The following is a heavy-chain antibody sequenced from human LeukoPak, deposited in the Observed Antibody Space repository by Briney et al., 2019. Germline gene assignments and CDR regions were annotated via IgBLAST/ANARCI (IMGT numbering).Heavy chain of an antibody. J-gene: IGHJ4*02. CDR1: GGSISSHY. CDR2: IYYSGST. V-gene: IGHV4-59*08. CDR3: ARYHCSGGTCYHFDY. Sequence: PSETLSLTRTVSGGSISSHYWSWIRQAPGKGLEWIEYIYYSGSTNYNPSLKSRVTISVDTSKNQFSLKLSSVTAADTAVYYCARYHCSGGTCYHFDYWGQGALVTVSS. D-gene: IGHD2-15*01.